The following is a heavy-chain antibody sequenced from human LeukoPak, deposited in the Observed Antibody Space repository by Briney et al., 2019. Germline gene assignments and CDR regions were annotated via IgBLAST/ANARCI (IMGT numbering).Heavy chain of an antibody. Sequence: SGGSLRLSCAASGFTFSSYGMHWVRQAPGKGLEWVAVIWYDGSNKYYADSVKGRFTISRDNSKNTLYLQMNSLRAEDTAVYYCAKGQDSSGYLVYWGQGTLVTVSS. V-gene: IGHV3-33*06. J-gene: IGHJ4*02. CDR3: AKGQDSSGYLVY. CDR1: GFTFSSYG. CDR2: IWYDGSNK. D-gene: IGHD3-22*01.